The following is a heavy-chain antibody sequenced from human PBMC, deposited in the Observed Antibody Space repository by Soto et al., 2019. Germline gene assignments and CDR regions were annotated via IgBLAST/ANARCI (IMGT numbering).Heavy chain of an antibody. CDR2: IYYSGST. Sequence: QLQLQESGPGLVKPSETLSLTCTVSGGSISSSSYYWGWIRQPPGKGLEWIGSIYYSGSTYYNPSLKSRVTISVDTSKNQFSLKLSSVTAADTAVYYCARHRSPGYSGYDTPFDYWGQGTLVTVSS. J-gene: IGHJ4*02. CDR3: ARHRSPGYSGYDTPFDY. D-gene: IGHD5-12*01. CDR1: GGSISSSSYY. V-gene: IGHV4-39*01.